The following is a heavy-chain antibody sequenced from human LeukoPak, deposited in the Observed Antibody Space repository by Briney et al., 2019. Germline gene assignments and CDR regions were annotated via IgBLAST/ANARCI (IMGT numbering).Heavy chain of an antibody. CDR2: ISSSSSYI. CDR3: TTDPSGSGSYYYYMDV. Sequence: GGSLRLSCAASGFTFSSYSMNWVRQAPGKGLEWVSSISSSSSYIYYADSVKGRFTISRDNAKNSLYLQMNSLRAEDTAVYYCTTDPSGSGSYYYYMDVWGKGTTVTVSS. CDR1: GFTFSSYS. D-gene: IGHD3-10*01. V-gene: IGHV3-21*01. J-gene: IGHJ6*03.